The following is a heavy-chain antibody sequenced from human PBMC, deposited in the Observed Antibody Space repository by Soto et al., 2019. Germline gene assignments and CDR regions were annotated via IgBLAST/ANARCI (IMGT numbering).Heavy chain of an antibody. Sequence: ASVKVSCNASGYTFTSYYMHWVRQAPGQGLEWMGIINPSGGTANYAQKFQGRVTITADESTSTAYMELSSLRSEDTAVYYCATEYSSSAGWGQGTLVTVSS. CDR1: GYTFTSYY. V-gene: IGHV1-46*01. CDR2: INPSGGTA. CDR3: ATEYSSSAG. D-gene: IGHD6-6*01. J-gene: IGHJ4*02.